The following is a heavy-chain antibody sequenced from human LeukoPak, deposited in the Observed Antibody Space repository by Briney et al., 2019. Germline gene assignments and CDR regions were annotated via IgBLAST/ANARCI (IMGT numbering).Heavy chain of an antibody. Sequence: GASVKVSCKASRYTFTDYYMHWVRQAPGQGLEWMGWINPNSGGTNYAQKFQGRVTMTRDTSISTAYMELSRLRSDDTAVYYCARGGWSLGYCSSSSCLDWFDPWGQGALVTVS. CDR3: ARGGWSLGYCSSSSCLDWFDP. CDR2: INPNSGGT. J-gene: IGHJ5*02. D-gene: IGHD2-2*01. V-gene: IGHV1-2*02. CDR1: RYTFTDYY.